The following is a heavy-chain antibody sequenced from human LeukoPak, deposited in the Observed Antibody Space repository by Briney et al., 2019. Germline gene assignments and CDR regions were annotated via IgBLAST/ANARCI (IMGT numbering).Heavy chain of an antibody. V-gene: IGHV4-4*02. Sequence: SETLSLTCAVSGGSISSSNWWSWVRQPPGKGPEWIGEIYHSGSTNYNPSLKSRVTISIDKSKNQFSLKLSSVTAADTAVYYCARDTTIMVRGASYYYGMDVWGQGTTVTVSS. CDR1: GGSISSSNW. CDR2: IYHSGST. J-gene: IGHJ6*02. CDR3: ARDTTIMVRGASYYYGMDV. D-gene: IGHD3-10*01.